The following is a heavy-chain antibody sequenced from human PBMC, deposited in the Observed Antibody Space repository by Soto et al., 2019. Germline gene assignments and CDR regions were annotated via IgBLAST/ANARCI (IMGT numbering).Heavy chain of an antibody. CDR1: GFTVSSNY. V-gene: IGHV3-66*01. CDR3: ARDPDYYDSSGSFDY. D-gene: IGHD3-22*01. Sequence: PGGSLRLSCAASGFTVSSNYMSWVRQAPGKGLEWVSVIYSGGSTYYADSVKGRFTISRDNSKNTLYLQMNSLRAEDTAVYYCARDPDYYDSSGSFDYWGQGTLVTVSS. CDR2: IYSGGST. J-gene: IGHJ4*02.